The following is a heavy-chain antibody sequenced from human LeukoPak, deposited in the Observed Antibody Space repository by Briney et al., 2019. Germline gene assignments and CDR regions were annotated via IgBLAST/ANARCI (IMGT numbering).Heavy chain of an antibody. V-gene: IGHV1-18*01. CDR3: ARGRPSDY. CDR1: GYTFTDFG. CDR2: ISAYNSDT. J-gene: IGHJ4*02. Sequence: ASVKVSCKTSGYTFTDFGMSWVRQAPGQGLEWMGWISAYNSDTNYAHNLQGRVTMTTDTSTSTAYMELRSLRSDDTAVYYCARGRPSDYWGQGTPVTVSS.